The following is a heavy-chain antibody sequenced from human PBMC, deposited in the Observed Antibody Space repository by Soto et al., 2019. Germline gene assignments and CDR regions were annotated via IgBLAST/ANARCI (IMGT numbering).Heavy chain of an antibody. CDR2: IIPMFGRP. V-gene: IGHV1-69*06. Sequence: SVKVSCKASGGTFITYTINWVRQAPGQGLEWMGGIIPMFGRPNYAQNFQGRLTITADKSTSTAYMELSSLRSEDTAVYFCARDRAQNSGYPHPSDAFDIWGQGTMVTVSS. CDR3: ARDRAQNSGYPHPSDAFDI. J-gene: IGHJ3*02. D-gene: IGHD5-12*01. CDR1: GGTFITYT.